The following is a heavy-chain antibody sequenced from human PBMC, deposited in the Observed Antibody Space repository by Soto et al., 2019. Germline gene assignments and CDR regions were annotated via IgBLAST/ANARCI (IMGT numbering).Heavy chain of an antibody. CDR3: ARQVYTVVTPMDF. D-gene: IGHD2-21*02. CDR2: ISGDRAYI. CDR1: GFTFSAYS. J-gene: IGHJ4*02. V-gene: IGHV3-48*02. Sequence: PGGSLRLSCVASGFTFSAYSMNWVRQAPGKGLEWLSYISGDRAYIYYADSVRGRFTISRDNAENSLCLQMDNLRDEDTALYYCARQVYTVVTPMDFWGQGTLVTVSS.